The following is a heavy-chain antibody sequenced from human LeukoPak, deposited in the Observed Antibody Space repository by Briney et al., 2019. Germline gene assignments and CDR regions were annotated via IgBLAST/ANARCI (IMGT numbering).Heavy chain of an antibody. V-gene: IGHV4-30-4*01. Sequence: SETLSLTCTVSGGSISSGDYYWSWIRQPPGKGLEWIGYIYYSGSTYYNPSLKSRVTISVDTSKNQFSLKLSSVTAADTAVYYCARVRLGELILDYWGQGTLVTVSS. J-gene: IGHJ4*02. D-gene: IGHD3-16*01. CDR1: GGSISSGDYY. CDR3: ARVRLGELILDY. CDR2: IYYSGST.